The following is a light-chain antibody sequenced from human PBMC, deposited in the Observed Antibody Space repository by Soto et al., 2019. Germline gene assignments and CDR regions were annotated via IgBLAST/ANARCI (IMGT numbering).Light chain of an antibody. CDR2: GNS. CDR3: QSYDSSLRALYV. V-gene: IGLV1-40*01. CDR1: SSNIGAGYD. J-gene: IGLJ1*01. Sequence: HSVLTQPPSVSGAPGQRVTISCTGSSSNIGAGYDVHWYQQFPGTAPKLLIYGNSNRPSGVPDRFSGSKSGTSASLAITGLQAEDEADYYCQSYDSSLRALYVFGTGTKVTV.